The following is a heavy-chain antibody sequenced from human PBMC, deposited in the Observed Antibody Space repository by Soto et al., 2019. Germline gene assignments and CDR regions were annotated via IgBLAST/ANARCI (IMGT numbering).Heavy chain of an antibody. J-gene: IGHJ6*02. CDR1: GYTFTSYG. V-gene: IGHV1-18*01. CDR3: ARDQVDGSSWWPKAYYYYYGMDV. D-gene: IGHD6-13*01. CDR2: ISAYNGNT. Sequence: QVQLVQSGAEVKKPGASVKVSCKASGYTFTSYGISWVRQAPGQGLEWMGWISAYNGNTNYAQKLQGRVTMTTDTSTSTAYMELRSLRSDDTAVYYCARDQVDGSSWWPKAYYYYYGMDVWGQGTTVTVSS.